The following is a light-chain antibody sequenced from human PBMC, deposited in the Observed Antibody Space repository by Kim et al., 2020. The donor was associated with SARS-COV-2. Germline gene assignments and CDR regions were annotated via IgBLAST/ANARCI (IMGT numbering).Light chain of an antibody. V-gene: IGKV3-11*01. CDR3: QQRNNRPIT. Sequence: LVPGERATLSCRASQRVGSCLAWYQQKPGQAASLLIYDASNRAAGVPARFSGSGAGTEVTITISSREPEDFAVYYCQQRNNRPITFGGGTKVDIK. CDR1: QRVGSC. J-gene: IGKJ4*01. CDR2: DAS.